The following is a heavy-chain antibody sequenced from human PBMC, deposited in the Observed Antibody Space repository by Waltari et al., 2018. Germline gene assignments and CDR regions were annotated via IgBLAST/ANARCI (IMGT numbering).Heavy chain of an antibody. CDR1: GFTFSSYA. J-gene: IGHJ4*02. Sequence: QVQLVESGGGVVQPGRSLRLSCAASGFTFSSYAMHWLRQAPGKGLEWVAVISYDGSNKYYADSVKGRFTISRDNSKNTLYLQMNSLRAEDTAVYYCARGGRITMIVVAFWGQGTLVTVSS. D-gene: IGHD3-22*01. CDR2: ISYDGSNK. CDR3: ARGGRITMIVVAF. V-gene: IGHV3-30-3*01.